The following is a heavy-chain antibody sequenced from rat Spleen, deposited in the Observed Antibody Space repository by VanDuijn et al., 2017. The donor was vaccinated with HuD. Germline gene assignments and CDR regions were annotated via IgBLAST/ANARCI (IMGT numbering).Heavy chain of an antibody. V-gene: IGHV3-3*01. J-gene: IGHJ3*01. CDR3: ARGVYPFTY. CDR2: INSAGST. D-gene: IGHD1-11*01. Sequence: EVQLQESGPGLVKPSQSLSLTCSVTGFAITSSYRWNWIRKFPGNKLEWMGYINSAGSTNDNPSLKSRISITRDTSKNQFFLQVNSVTTEDTATYYCARGVYPFTYWGQGTLVTVSS. CDR1: GFAITSSYR.